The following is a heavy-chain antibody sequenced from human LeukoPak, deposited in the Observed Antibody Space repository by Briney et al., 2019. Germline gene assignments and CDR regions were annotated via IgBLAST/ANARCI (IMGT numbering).Heavy chain of an antibody. CDR3: ARPGVTNYFDY. V-gene: IGHV1-2*02. CDR2: INPNSDGT. D-gene: IGHD3-3*01. Sequence: ASVKVSCKASGYTFTAYYVHWVRQAPGQGLEWMGWINPNSDGTKIPRKFQGRVTLTRDTSTNTAYMELSGLRPDDTAVYYCARPGVTNYFDYWGQGTLVTVSS. J-gene: IGHJ4*02. CDR1: GYTFTAYY.